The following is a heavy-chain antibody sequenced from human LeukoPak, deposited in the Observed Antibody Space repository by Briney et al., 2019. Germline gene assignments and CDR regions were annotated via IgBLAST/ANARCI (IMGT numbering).Heavy chain of an antibody. Sequence: SQTLSLTCTVSGGSISSGNYFWSWIRQPAGKGLEWIGRIYTSGSTNYNPSLKSRVTISVDTSKYQFSLKLSSVTAADTAVYYCARSPLEYDFWSGRHYYFDYWGQGTLVTVSS. CDR3: ARSPLEYDFWSGRHYYFDY. CDR1: GGSISSGNYF. J-gene: IGHJ4*02. CDR2: IYTSGST. V-gene: IGHV4-61*02. D-gene: IGHD3-3*01.